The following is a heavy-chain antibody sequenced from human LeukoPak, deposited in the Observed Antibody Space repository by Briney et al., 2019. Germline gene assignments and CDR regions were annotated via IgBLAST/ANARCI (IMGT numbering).Heavy chain of an antibody. CDR1: GYTFTGYY. J-gene: IGHJ5*02. CDR3: ARAYYDGSGPLRGFDP. CDR2: NNPNSGGT. Sequence: GASVKVSCKASGYTFTGYYMHWVRQAPGQGLEWTGRNNPNSGGTNYAQKFQGRVTMTRDTSISTAYMELSRLRSDDTAVYYCARAYYDGSGPLRGFDPWGQGTLVTVSS. V-gene: IGHV1-2*06. D-gene: IGHD3-22*01.